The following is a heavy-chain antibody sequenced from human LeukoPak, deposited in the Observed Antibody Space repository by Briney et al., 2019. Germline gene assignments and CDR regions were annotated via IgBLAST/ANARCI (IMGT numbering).Heavy chain of an antibody. CDR3: ATNEPVVSYYSYYGMDV. CDR1: GYTFTGYY. Sequence: ASVKVSCKASGYTFTGYYLHWVRQAPGQGLEWMGRLNPNSGDTDYAQKFQGRVTMTRDTSISTAYLELSRLKSDDTAMYYCATNEPVVSYYSYYGMDVWGQGTTVTASS. J-gene: IGHJ6*02. CDR2: LNPNSGDT. V-gene: IGHV1-2*06. D-gene: IGHD2-2*01.